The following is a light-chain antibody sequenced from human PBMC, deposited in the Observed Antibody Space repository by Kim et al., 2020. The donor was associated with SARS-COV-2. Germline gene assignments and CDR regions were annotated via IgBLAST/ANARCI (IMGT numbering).Light chain of an antibody. Sequence: SPGERAIRSFRASPSVSSSYLAWYKPKPGQSPRLLIHGASSRATGVPDRFRVGGSGTDFTLTITRLEPEDFAVYYCQQYGRSPTTFGQGTRLEIK. CDR2: GAS. CDR3: QQYGRSPTT. J-gene: IGKJ5*01. CDR1: PSVSSSY. V-gene: IGKV3-20*01.